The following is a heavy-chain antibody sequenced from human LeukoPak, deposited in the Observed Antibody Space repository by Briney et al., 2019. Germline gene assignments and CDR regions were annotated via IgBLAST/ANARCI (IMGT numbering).Heavy chain of an antibody. J-gene: IGHJ4*02. CDR1: GFTFDDYA. CDR3: LRTLRHYYDSSGYYYPH. CDR2: ISWDGGST. Sequence: GRSLRLSCAASGFTFDDYAMHWVRQAPGKGLEWVSLISWDGGSTYYADSVKGRFTISRDNSKNSLYLQMNSLRTEDTALYYCLRTLRHYYDSSGYYYPHWGQGTLVTVSS. D-gene: IGHD3-22*01. V-gene: IGHV3-43*01.